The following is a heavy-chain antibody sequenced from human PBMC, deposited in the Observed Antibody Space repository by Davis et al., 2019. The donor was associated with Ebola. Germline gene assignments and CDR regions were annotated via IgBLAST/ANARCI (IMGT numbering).Heavy chain of an antibody. CDR2: IYYSGST. D-gene: IGHD5-18*01. CDR1: GGSISSYY. Sequence: PSETLSLTCTVSGGSISSYYWSWIRQPPGKGLEWIGYIYYSGSTNYNPSLKSRVTISVDTSKNQFSLKLSSVTAADTAVYYCARAARGYTYGPFDYWGRGTLVTVSS. V-gene: IGHV4-59*01. CDR3: ARAARGYTYGPFDY. J-gene: IGHJ4*02.